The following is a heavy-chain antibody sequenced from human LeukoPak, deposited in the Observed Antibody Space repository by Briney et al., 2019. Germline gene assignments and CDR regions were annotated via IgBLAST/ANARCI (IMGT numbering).Heavy chain of an antibody. CDR3: ARGQLWFRTLDY. CDR1: GGSISSSSYY. D-gene: IGHD5-18*01. CDR2: IYYSGST. Sequence: SETLSLTCTVSGGSISSSSYYWSWIRQPPGKGLEWIGYIYYSGSTNYNPSLKSRVTISVDTSKNQFSLKLSSVTAADTAVYYCARGQLWFRTLDYWGQGTLVTVSS. J-gene: IGHJ4*02. V-gene: IGHV4-61*01.